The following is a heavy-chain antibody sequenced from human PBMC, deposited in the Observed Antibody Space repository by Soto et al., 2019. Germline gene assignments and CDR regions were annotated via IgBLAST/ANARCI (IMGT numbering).Heavy chain of an antibody. V-gene: IGHV4-34*01. CDR1: GGSFSGYY. Sequence: SETRSLTCAVYGGSFSGYYWTWIRQPPGTGLEWIGEINHSGSTNYNPSLKSRVTMAVDKSRNQFSLKLSSVTAADTAVYYCARRWGEGRVDYWGQGTLVTVSS. D-gene: IGHD3-10*01. CDR2: INHSGST. CDR3: ARRWGEGRVDY. J-gene: IGHJ4*02.